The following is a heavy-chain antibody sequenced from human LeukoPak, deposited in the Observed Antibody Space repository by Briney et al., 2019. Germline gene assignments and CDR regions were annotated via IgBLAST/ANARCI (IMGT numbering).Heavy chain of an antibody. D-gene: IGHD5-12*01. CDR2: INPNSGGT. Sequence: GASVKVSCKASGYTFTDYFIHWVRQAPGQGLEWMGWINPNSGGTNYAQKFRDRVTMTRDTSISTASMDLSRLRSDDTALYYCARGYSGYDYVDYWGHGTLVTVSS. V-gene: IGHV1-2*02. CDR1: GYTFTDYF. CDR3: ARGYSGYDYVDY. J-gene: IGHJ4*01.